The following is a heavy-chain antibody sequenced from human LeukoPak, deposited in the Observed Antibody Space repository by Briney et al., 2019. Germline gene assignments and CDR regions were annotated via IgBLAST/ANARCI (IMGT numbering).Heavy chain of an antibody. CDR3: ARDGDGRGEDFDY. V-gene: IGHV3-7*01. Sequence: GGSLRLSRVASGFSFRNYWMSWVRQAPGKGLEWVANIKEDGSKKNHLDSVKGRFTISRDNAKNFLYLQMNSLRVEDTALYYCARDGDGRGEDFDYWGQGILVTVSS. CDR1: GFSFRNYW. CDR2: IKEDGSKK. J-gene: IGHJ4*02. D-gene: IGHD4-17*01.